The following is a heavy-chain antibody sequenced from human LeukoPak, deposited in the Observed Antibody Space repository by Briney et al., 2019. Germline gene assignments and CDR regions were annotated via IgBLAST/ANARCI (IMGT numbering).Heavy chain of an antibody. CDR3: ARDLTPHFGWY. J-gene: IGHJ4*02. D-gene: IGHD3-16*01. Sequence: ASVKVSCKASGYTFIGYYMHWVRQAPGQGLEWMGWINPNSGGTNYAQKFQGRVTMTRDTSIITAYMELSRLRSDDTAVYYCARDLTPHFGWYWGQGTLVTVSS. CDR2: INPNSGGT. V-gene: IGHV1-2*02. CDR1: GYTFIGYY.